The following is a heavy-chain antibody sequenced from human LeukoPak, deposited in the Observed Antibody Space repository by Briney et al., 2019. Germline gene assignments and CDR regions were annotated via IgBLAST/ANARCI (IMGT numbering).Heavy chain of an antibody. V-gene: IGHV4-39*07. J-gene: IGHJ5*02. Sequence: SETLFLTCTVSGGSIISSSYYWGWIRQPPGKGMEWIGSIYYSGSTYYNPSLKSRVTISVDTSKNQFFLKLSSVTAADTAVYYCASTTVTTSGDWFDPWGQGTLVTVSS. CDR1: GGSIISSSYY. CDR2: IYYSGST. CDR3: ASTTVTTSGDWFDP. D-gene: IGHD4-17*01.